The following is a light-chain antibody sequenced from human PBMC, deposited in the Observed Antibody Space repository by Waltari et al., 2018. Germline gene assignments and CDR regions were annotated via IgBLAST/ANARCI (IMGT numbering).Light chain of an antibody. J-gene: IGLJ2*01. CDR3: SSYAGTEVL. Sequence: QSALTQPPSASGSPGQSVTISCTGTSSDVGGYNYVSWYQQHPGKAPKLMIYEVSKRPSGVPDRCSGSTSGNTASRTGSGLQAEDEADYYCSSYAGTEVLFGGGTKLAVL. CDR1: SSDVGGYNY. V-gene: IGLV2-8*01. CDR2: EVS.